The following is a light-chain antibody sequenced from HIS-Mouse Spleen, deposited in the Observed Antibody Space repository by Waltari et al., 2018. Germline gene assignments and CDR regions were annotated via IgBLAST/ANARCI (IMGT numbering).Light chain of an antibody. V-gene: IGLV6-57*02. CDR2: EDN. CDR1: SGSIASNH. CDR3: QSYDSSNHVV. Sequence: NFMLTPPHSVSESPGKTVTISCTGSSGSIASNHVQWYQQRPGSAPTTVIYEDNQRPSGVPDRFSGSIDSSSNSASLTISGLKTEDEADYYCQSYDSSNHVVFGGGTKLTVL. J-gene: IGLJ2*01.